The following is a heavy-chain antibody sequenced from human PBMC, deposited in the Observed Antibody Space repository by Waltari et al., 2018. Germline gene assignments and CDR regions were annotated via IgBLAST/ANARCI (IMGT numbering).Heavy chain of an antibody. D-gene: IGHD7-27*01. CDR2: VYTGDGET. Sequence: EVQLVQSGAEVRKPGASLKISCKASGYTFTNFSIAWVRQMPGKGLEWMGIVYTGDGETRYSPSFQGQVTISADKSINTAYLQWNSLKTSDTAIYYCARDHLSLTAYYFDYWGQGTLVTVSS. CDR1: GYTFTNFS. V-gene: IGHV5-51*01. J-gene: IGHJ4*02. CDR3: ARDHLSLTAYYFDY.